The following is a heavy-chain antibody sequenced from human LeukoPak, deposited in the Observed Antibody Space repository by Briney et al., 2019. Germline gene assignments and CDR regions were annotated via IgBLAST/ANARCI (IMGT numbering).Heavy chain of an antibody. D-gene: IGHD3-10*01. CDR2: ISAHNGNT. Sequence: ASVKVSCKASGYTFTSYGINWVRQAPGQGLEWMGWISAHNGNTNYAQKLQGRVTMTTDTSTSTAYMELRSLRSDDTAVYYCAGGDYYGSGTYYKKTVDYWGQGTLVTVSS. CDR3: AGGDYYGSGTYYKKTVDY. CDR1: GYTFTSYG. V-gene: IGHV1-18*01. J-gene: IGHJ4*02.